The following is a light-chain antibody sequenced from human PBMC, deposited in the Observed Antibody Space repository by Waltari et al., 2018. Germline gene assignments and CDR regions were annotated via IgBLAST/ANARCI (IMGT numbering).Light chain of an antibody. CDR3: QQYSNWPPIP. CDR2: GAS. V-gene: IGKV3-15*01. Sequence: EPVMKQSPATLSVSPGERVTLSCRASPSVSTNLAWYQQKPGQAPRLLIDGASTRATGTPARFSGSGSGTEVTLTISSLQSEDFAIYYCQQYSNWPPIPFGQGTRLEIK. J-gene: IGKJ5*01. CDR1: PSVSTN.